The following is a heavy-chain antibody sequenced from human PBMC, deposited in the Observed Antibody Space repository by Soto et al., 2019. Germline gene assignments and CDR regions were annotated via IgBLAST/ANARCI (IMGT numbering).Heavy chain of an antibody. CDR1: GYTFTGYY. V-gene: IGHV1-2*04. J-gene: IGHJ6*03. CDR3: ARGWDTAMAHHYYYYYMDV. CDR2: INPNSGGT. D-gene: IGHD5-18*01. Sequence: ASGNVSCKASGYTFTGYYMHWVRQAPGQGLEWMGWINPNSGGTNYAQKFQGWVTMTRDTSISTAYMELSRLRSDDTAVYSCARGWDTAMAHHYYYYYMDVWGKGTTVTVSS.